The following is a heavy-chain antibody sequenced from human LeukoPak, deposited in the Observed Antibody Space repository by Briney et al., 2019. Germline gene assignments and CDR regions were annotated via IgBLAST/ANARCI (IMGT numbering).Heavy chain of an antibody. Sequence: SQTLSLTCAISGDSVSSNSAAWNWIRQSPSRGLEWLGRTYYRSKWYNDYAVSVKSRITINPDTSKNQFSLQLNSVTPEDTAVYYCARAVEYSSSSRGYYFDYWGQGTLVTVSS. CDR2: TYYRSKWYN. V-gene: IGHV6-1*01. CDR3: ARAVEYSSSSRGYYFDY. D-gene: IGHD6-6*01. CDR1: GDSVSSNSAA. J-gene: IGHJ4*02.